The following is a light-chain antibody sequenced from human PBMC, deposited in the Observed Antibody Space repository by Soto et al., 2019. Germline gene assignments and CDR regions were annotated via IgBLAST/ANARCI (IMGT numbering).Light chain of an antibody. CDR2: DAS. V-gene: IGKV3-11*01. J-gene: IGKJ5*01. Sequence: IVFTHAPAALSLYPGERATLSGGASHSVSSYLAWYQQKPGQAPRLLIYDASNRATGIPARFSGSGSGTDFTLTLSSLEPEDFEVYYCQQRSKSPPKITFGQGT. CDR3: QQRSKSPPKIT. CDR1: HSVSSY.